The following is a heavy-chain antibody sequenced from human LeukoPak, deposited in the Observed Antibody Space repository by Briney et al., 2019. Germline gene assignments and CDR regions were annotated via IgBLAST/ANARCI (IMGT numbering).Heavy chain of an antibody. D-gene: IGHD3-16*02. Sequence: PGGSLRLSCAASGFTCSSYSMNLVRQAPGKGLEWVSSISSSSSYIYYADSVKGRFTISRDNAKNSLYLQMNSLRAEDTAVYYCARDPRWDYVWGSYLYGMDVWGQGTTVTVSS. J-gene: IGHJ6*02. CDR3: ARDPRWDYVWGSYLYGMDV. V-gene: IGHV3-21*01. CDR2: ISSSSSYI. CDR1: GFTCSSYS.